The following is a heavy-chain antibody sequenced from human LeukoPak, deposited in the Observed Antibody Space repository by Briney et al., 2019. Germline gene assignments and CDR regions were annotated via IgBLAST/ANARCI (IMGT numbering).Heavy chain of an antibody. Sequence: KPSETLSLTCTVSGGSISSGSYYWSWIRQPAGKGLEWIGRIYTSGSTNYNPSLKSRVTISVDTSKNQFSLKLSSVTAADTAVYYCAGLSRDGYNFVDYWGQGTLVTVSS. J-gene: IGHJ4*02. CDR1: GGSISSGSYY. D-gene: IGHD5-24*01. CDR2: IYTSGST. V-gene: IGHV4-61*02. CDR3: AGLSRDGYNFVDY.